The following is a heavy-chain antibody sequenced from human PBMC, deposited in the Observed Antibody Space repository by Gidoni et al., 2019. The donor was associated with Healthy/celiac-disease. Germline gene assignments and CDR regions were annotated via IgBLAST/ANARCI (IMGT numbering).Heavy chain of an antibody. CDR2: ISSSSSYI. CDR3: AREGGDYVGYFDY. Sequence: EVQLVESGGGLVKPGGSLRLSCAASGFTFSSYSMNWVRQPPGKGLEWVSSISSSSSYIYYADSVKGRFTISRDNAKNSLYLQMNSLRAEDTAVYYCAREGGDYVGYFDYWGQGTLVTVSS. D-gene: IGHD4-17*01. V-gene: IGHV3-21*01. CDR1: GFTFSSYS. J-gene: IGHJ4*02.